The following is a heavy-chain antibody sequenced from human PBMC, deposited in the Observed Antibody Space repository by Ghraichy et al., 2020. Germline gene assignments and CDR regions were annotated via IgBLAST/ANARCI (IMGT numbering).Heavy chain of an antibody. CDR2: IKQDGTEK. CDR3: GRDRGYCTNGVCETVEY. J-gene: IGHJ4*02. D-gene: IGHD2-8*01. Sequence: GGSLRLSCVASGFIFENYWMSWVRQVPGKGLEWVANIKQDGTEKHFGDSARGRFTISRDNAKNSLYLQLNRLRVEDTAVYYCGRDRGYCTNGVCETVEYWGQGTLVTVAA. V-gene: IGHV3-7*01. CDR1: GFIFENYW.